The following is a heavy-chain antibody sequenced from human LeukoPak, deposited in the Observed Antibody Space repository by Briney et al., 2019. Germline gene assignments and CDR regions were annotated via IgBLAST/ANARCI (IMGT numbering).Heavy chain of an antibody. CDR1: GYTFTGYY. Sequence: GASVKVSCKASGYTFTGYYMHWVRQAPGQGLEWMGWINPNSGGTNYAQKFQGRVTMTRDTSISTAYMELSRLRSDDTAVYYCARDANYDILTGYYTYFDYWGQGTLVTVSS. CDR3: ARDANYDILTGYYTYFDY. V-gene: IGHV1-2*02. CDR2: INPNSGGT. J-gene: IGHJ4*02. D-gene: IGHD3-9*01.